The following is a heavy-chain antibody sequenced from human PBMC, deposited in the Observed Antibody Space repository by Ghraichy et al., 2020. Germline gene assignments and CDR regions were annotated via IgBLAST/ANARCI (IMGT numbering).Heavy chain of an antibody. D-gene: IGHD3-22*01. J-gene: IGHJ3*02. V-gene: IGHV3-7*01. CDR1: GFTFSSYW. Sequence: SCAASGFTFSSYWMSWVRQAPGKGLEWVANIKQDGSEKYYVDSVKGRFTISRDNAKNSLYLQMNSLRAEDTAVYYCARDGGNYYYDSSGYYYLFDAFDIWGQGTMVTVSS. CDR3: ARDGGNYYYDSSGYYYLFDAFDI. CDR2: IKQDGSEK.